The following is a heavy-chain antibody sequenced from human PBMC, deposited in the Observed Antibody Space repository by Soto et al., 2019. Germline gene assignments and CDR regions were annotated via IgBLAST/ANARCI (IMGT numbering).Heavy chain of an antibody. CDR2: ISAYNGNT. J-gene: IGHJ4*02. Sequence: ASVKVSCKASGCTFTSYGLRWVRQAPGQGLEWMGWISAYNGNTNYAQKLQGRVTMTTDTSTSTAYMELRSLRADDTAVYYCARIRENHYYFDYWGQGTLVTVSS. CDR1: GCTFTSYG. V-gene: IGHV1-18*01. CDR3: ARIRENHYYFDY.